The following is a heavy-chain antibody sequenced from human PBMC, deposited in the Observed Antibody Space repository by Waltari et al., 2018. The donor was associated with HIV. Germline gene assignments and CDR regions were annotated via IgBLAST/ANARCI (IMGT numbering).Heavy chain of an antibody. D-gene: IGHD2-2*03. J-gene: IGHJ5*02. Sequence: QITLEESGPTLVKPTQPLTLTCPFSGFSLSTSGVGVGWIRKPPGKALEWLALIYWNGNKHYSPSLKSRVTITKETSKDQVVLKMTNMDPADTATYFCARRPGYCSGTRCYYSHWFDPWGQGTLVTVSS. CDR3: ARRPGYCSGTRCYYSHWFDP. CDR2: IYWNGNK. CDR1: GFSLSTSGVG. V-gene: IGHV2-5*01.